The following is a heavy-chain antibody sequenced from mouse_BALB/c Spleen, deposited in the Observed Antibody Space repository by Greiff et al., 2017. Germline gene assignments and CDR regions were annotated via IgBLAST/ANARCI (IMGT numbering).Heavy chain of an antibody. J-gene: IGHJ4*01. CDR2: INPYYGST. CDR3: ATSRWLLAMDY. D-gene: IGHD2-3*01. V-gene: IGHV1-39*01. CDR1: GYSFTDYI. Sequence: VQLQQTGPELVKPGASVKISCKASGYSFTDYIMLWVKQSHGKSLEWIGNINPYYGSTSYNLKFKGKATLTVDKSSSTAYMQLNSLTSEDSAVYYCATSRWLLAMDYWGQGTSVTVSS.